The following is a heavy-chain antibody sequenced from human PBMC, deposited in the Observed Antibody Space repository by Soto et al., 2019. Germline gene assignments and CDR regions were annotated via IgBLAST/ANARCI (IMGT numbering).Heavy chain of an antibody. J-gene: IGHJ6*02. CDR3: AWPVTVVRGVYYCGMDV. Sequence: GGSLRLSCAASGFTFSSYAMHWVRQAPGKGLEWMAVISYDGSNKYYADSVHGRFTISGDNSKNTLYLQMNSLRAEDTAVYSCAWPVTVVRGVYYCGMDVWGQGTTVTVSS. CDR1: GFTFSSYA. CDR2: ISYDGSNK. D-gene: IGHD3-10*01. V-gene: IGHV3-30-3*01.